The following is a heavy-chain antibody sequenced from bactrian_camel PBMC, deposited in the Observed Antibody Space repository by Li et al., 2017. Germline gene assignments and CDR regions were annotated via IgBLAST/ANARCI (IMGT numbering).Heavy chain of an antibody. CDR3: AAVGGGSAAHTIVVVRNPGDFAY. Sequence: QLVESGGGSVQSGGSLRLSCAASGWTPTYESYCMAWFRQSPGRGPEGVAAAYIPDDSVTYADSVKGRFTISRDHAENTVYLQMNSLKPEDTAMYYCAAVGGGSAAHTIVVVRNPGDFAYWGQGTQVTVS. CDR2: AYIPDDSV. V-gene: IGHV3S1*01. CDR1: GWTPTYESYC. D-gene: IGHD2*01. J-gene: IGHJ6*01.